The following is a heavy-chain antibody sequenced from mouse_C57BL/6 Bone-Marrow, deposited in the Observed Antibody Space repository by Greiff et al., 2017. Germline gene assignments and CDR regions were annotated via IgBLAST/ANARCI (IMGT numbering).Heavy chain of an antibody. CDR3: ARDATGDAMDY. J-gene: IGHJ4*01. CDR1: GFPITSGYY. Sequence: VQLQQSGPGLVKPSPSLFLTCSITGFPITSGYYWIWIRQSPGKPLEWMGYITHSGETFYNPSLQSPVSITRETSKNQFFLQLNSVTTEDTAMYYCARDATGDAMDYWGQGTSVTVSS. V-gene: IGHV12-3*01. D-gene: IGHD1-1*01. CDR2: ITHSGET.